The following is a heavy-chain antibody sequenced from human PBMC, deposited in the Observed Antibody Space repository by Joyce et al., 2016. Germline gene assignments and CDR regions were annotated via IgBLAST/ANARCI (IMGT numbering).Heavy chain of an antibody. Sequence: QVQLQESGPGLVRPSQTLSLTCAVSGGSITIGDYYWSWLLQPPGKGLEWIGYIYYTGTSYYNASLQSRVSMSVHTSKTQFSLRLNALTAADTAVYYCARYEYVASRTFDYWGQGILVTVSS. CDR2: IYYTGTS. CDR3: ARYEYVASRTFDY. V-gene: IGHV4-30-4*01. CDR1: GGSITIGDYY. J-gene: IGHJ4*02. D-gene: IGHD5-12*01.